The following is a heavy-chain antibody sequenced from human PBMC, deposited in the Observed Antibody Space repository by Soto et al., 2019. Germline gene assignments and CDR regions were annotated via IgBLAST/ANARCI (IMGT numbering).Heavy chain of an antibody. Sequence: EVQLVESGGGLVKPGGSLRLSCAASGFTFSTYSMNWVRQAPGKGLEWVSSISGGSSYIHYADSVKGRFTISRDNAKNSLYRQMDSLRDEDTAVYHCARVGIAVAGTHFDYWGQGTLVTVSS. D-gene: IGHD6-19*01. CDR3: ARVGIAVAGTHFDY. CDR1: GFTFSTYS. J-gene: IGHJ4*02. CDR2: ISGGSSYI. V-gene: IGHV3-21*01.